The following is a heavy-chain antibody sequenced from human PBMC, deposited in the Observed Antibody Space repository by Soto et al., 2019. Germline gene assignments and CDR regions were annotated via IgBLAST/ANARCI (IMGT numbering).Heavy chain of an antibody. D-gene: IGHD6-19*01. CDR2: IWYDGSNK. CDR1: GFTFSSYG. CDR3: ARDSGIAVAGRVYYGMDV. Sequence: GGSLRLSCAASGFTFSSYGMHWVRQAPGKGLEWVAVIWYDGSNKYYADSVKGRFTISRDNSKNTLYLQMNSLRAEDTAVYYCARDSGIAVAGRVYYGMDVWGQGTTVTVSS. V-gene: IGHV3-33*01. J-gene: IGHJ6*02.